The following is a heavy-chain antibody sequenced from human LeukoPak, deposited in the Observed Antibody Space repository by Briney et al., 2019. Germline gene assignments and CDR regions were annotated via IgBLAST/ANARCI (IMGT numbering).Heavy chain of an antibody. CDR2: MNPNSGNT. J-gene: IGHJ6*03. Sequence: ASVKVSCKASGYTFTSSDINWVRQATGQGLEWMGLMNPNSGNTGDAQKFQGRVTMTRNTSISTAYMELSSPRSEDTAVYYCARGRCSSSWYSLHYYYYYYMDVWGKGTTVTVSS. V-gene: IGHV1-8*01. CDR1: GYTFTSSD. CDR3: ARGRCSSSWYSLHYYYYYYMDV. D-gene: IGHD6-13*01.